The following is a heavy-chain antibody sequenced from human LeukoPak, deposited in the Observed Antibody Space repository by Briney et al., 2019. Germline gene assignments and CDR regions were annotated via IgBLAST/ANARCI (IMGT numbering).Heavy chain of an antibody. CDR1: GGPFSSYY. CDR2: IYYTGSA. Sequence: PSETLSLTCTVSGGPFSSYYWSWIRQPPGKGLEWIGYIYYTGSANYNPSLKSRVTISVDTSKNQFSLKLSSVTAADTAVYYCARHEAHSSSFDYWGQGTLVTVSS. D-gene: IGHD6-19*01. J-gene: IGHJ4*02. V-gene: IGHV4-59*08. CDR3: ARHEAHSSSFDY.